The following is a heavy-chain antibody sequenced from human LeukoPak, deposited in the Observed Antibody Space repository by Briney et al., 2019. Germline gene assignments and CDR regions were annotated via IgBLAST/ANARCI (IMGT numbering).Heavy chain of an antibody. V-gene: IGHV3-48*04. CDR3: AREALVVVPEGAQKGFGYYFDY. CDR2: ISSSGSTI. D-gene: IGHD2-2*01. J-gene: IGHJ4*02. Sequence: PGASLRLSCVASGFTFSSYDMHWVRQAPGKGLEWVSYISSSGSTIYYADSVKGRFTISRDNAKNSLYLQMNSLRAEGTAVYYCAREALVVVPEGAQKGFGYYFDYWGQGTLVTVSS. CDR1: GFTFSSYD.